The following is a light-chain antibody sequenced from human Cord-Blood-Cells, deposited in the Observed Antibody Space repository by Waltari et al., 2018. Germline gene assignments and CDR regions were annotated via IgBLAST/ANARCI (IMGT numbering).Light chain of an antibody. CDR1: QDIRNY. CDR3: QQYDNLPLT. J-gene: IGKJ3*01. Sequence: DIQMTQSPSSLSASVGDRVTITCQASQDIRNYLNWYQQKPGKAPKLLIYDASNLETGVPSRFSGSGSGTDFTLTISSLQPEDIATYYCQQYDNLPLTFGAGTKVDIK. V-gene: IGKV1-33*01. CDR2: DAS.